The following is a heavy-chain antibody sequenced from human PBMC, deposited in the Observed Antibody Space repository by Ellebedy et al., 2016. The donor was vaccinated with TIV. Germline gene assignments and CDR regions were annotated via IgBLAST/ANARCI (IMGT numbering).Heavy chain of an antibody. Sequence: SETLSLTCSVSGGSIGGYYWSWIRQPAGKGLEWIGRIYPTGSTNYNPSLQSRVTVSVDTSKNQVSLKLTSVTAADTAVYFCARHDPRYYESSGFYYGGWFDPWGQGTLVTVSS. J-gene: IGHJ5*02. CDR2: IYPTGST. CDR1: GGSIGGYY. D-gene: IGHD3-22*01. V-gene: IGHV4-4*07. CDR3: ARHDPRYYESSGFYYGGWFDP.